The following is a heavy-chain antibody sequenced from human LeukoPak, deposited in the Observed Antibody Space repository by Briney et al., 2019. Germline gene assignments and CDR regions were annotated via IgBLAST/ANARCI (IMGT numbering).Heavy chain of an antibody. CDR1: GGSISSGSYY. CDR3: ARDYYDNSGYNAFDI. CDR2: IYTSGNT. D-gene: IGHD3-22*01. Sequence: PSQTLSLTCTVSGGSISSGSYYWSWIRQPAGRGLEWIGRIYTSGNTNYNPSLKSRVTISVDTSKNQFSLKLSSVTAADTAVYYCARDYYDNSGYNAFDIWGQGTMVTVSS. J-gene: IGHJ3*02. V-gene: IGHV4-61*02.